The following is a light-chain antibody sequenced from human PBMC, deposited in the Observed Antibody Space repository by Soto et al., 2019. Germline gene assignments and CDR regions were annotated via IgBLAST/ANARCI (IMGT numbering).Light chain of an antibody. CDR1: QSVSSSY. CDR2: GAS. CDR3: QQYGSSPTWT. V-gene: IGKV3-20*01. Sequence: EIVLTQSPGTLSLSPGEIATLSCRASQSVSSSYLAWYQQKPGQAPRPLIYGASNRATGIPDRFSGSGSGTDFTLTISRLEPEDFAVYYCQQYGSSPTWTFGQGTKVEIK. J-gene: IGKJ1*01.